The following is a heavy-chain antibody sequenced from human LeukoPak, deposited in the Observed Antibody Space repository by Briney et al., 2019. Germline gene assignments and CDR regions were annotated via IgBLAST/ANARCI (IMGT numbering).Heavy chain of an antibody. V-gene: IGHV1-2*02. CDR3: ARDRTREGPSRGHAFDI. Sequence: ASVKVYCKASGYTFTGYYMHWVRQAPGQGLEWMGWINPNSGGTNYAQKFQGRVTMTRDTSISTAYMELSRLRSDDTAVYYCARDRTREGPSRGHAFDIWGQGTMVTVSS. D-gene: IGHD1-1*01. CDR2: INPNSGGT. CDR1: GYTFTGYY. J-gene: IGHJ3*02.